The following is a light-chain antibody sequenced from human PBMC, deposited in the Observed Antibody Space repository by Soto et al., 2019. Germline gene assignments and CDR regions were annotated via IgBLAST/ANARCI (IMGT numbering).Light chain of an antibody. CDR2: DAS. J-gene: IGKJ1*01. CDR3: QQRRYWPVT. CDR1: QSVSSY. V-gene: IGKV3-11*01. Sequence: EIVLTQSPAILSMSPGERATLSCRASQSVSSYFAWYQQKPGQAPRLLIYDASNRATGVPARFSGSGSGTDFTLTISSLEPEEFAVYYCQQRRYWPVTFGQGTKGEIK.